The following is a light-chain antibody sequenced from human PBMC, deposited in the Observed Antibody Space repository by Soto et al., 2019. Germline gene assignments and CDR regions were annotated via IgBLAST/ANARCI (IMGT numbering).Light chain of an antibody. J-gene: IGKJ5*01. CDR1: QSISSSF. V-gene: IGKV3-20*01. CDR2: GAS. Sequence: DSVLTQSPCILSLSPGERASLSCGASQSISSSFLAWYQQKPGQAPRLLIYGASSRATGIPDRFSGTGSETDFTLTISRLEPEDFAVYYCQQYDNSPITFGQGTRLEIK. CDR3: QQYDNSPIT.